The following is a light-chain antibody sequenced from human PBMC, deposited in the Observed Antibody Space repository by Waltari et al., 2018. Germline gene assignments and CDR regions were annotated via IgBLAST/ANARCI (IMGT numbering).Light chain of an antibody. Sequence: EIVLTHAPGTLSLSPGEIATLSCRASQSVTTSLAWYQQKPGQAPRLLIYGAFTRATGIPDRFSGGGSGTDFSLTISRLEPEDFAIYYCQHYVSLPATFGQGTKVEIK. J-gene: IGKJ1*01. CDR3: QHYVSLPAT. CDR2: GAF. V-gene: IGKV3-20*01. CDR1: QSVTTS.